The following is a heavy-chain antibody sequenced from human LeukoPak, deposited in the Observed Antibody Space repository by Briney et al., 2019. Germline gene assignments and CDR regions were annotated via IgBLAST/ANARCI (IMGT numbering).Heavy chain of an antibody. J-gene: IGHJ5*02. CDR1: GGSISSYY. CDR3: ARSLFGDLPLNWFDP. D-gene: IGHD3-10*02. V-gene: IGHV4-59*01. CDR2: TYYSGST. Sequence: SETLSPTCTVSGGSISSYYWSWIRQPPGKGLEWIGYTYYSGSTNYNPSLKSRVTISVDTSKNQFSLKLSSVTAADTAVYYCARSLFGDLPLNWFDPWGQGTLVTVSS.